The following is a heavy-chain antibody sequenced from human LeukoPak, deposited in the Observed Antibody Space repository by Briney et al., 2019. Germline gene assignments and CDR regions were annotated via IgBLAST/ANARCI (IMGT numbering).Heavy chain of an antibody. V-gene: IGHV3-23*01. Sequence: PGGSLRLSCAASGFTFSSYAMSWVRQAPGKGLEWVSAISGSGGSTYYADSVKGRFTISRDNSKNTLSLQMNSLRAEDTAVYYCAREGFCTGSKCPRAFDIWGQGTMVTVSS. J-gene: IGHJ3*02. D-gene: IGHD2-8*02. CDR1: GFTFSSYA. CDR2: ISGSGGST. CDR3: AREGFCTGSKCPRAFDI.